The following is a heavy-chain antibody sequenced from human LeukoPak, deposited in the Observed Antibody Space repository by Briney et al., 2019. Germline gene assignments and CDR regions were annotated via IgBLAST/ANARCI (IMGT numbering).Heavy chain of an antibody. CDR2: IWYEGSNK. J-gene: IGHJ4*02. CDR1: GFTFSNYG. V-gene: IGHV3-33*01. Sequence: GGSLRLSCAASGFTFSNYGMHWVRQAPGKGLEWVAVIWYEGSNKYYADSVKGRFTISRDNSKNTLYMQMNSLRVEDTAVYYCATAPRGGDYEDYWGQGTLVTVSS. CDR3: ATAPRGGDYEDY. D-gene: IGHD4-17*01.